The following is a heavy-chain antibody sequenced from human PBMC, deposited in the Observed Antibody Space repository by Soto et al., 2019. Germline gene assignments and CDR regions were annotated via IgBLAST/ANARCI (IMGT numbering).Heavy chain of an antibody. D-gene: IGHD1-1*01. CDR3: ARGLTTLYYFDS. J-gene: IGHJ4*02. CDR1: GGPISRSVYY. Sequence: QVQLQESGPGLVKSSQTLSLTCSVSGGPISRSVYYWTWLRQHPGKGLEWIGHIYYAGSSYSNPSLRSRLSLSLDTSTNQFSLKLNSVTAADTAVYYCARGLTTLYYFDSWGQGSLVSVSS. CDR2: IYYAGSS. V-gene: IGHV4-31*02.